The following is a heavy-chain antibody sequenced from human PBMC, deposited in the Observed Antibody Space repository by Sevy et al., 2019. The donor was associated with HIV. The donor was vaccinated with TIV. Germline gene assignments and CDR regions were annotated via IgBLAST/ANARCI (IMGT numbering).Heavy chain of an antibody. CDR1: GFTFSSYS. V-gene: IGHV3-21*01. CDR3: ARGRGDIVVVPAARYYYYYGMDV. Sequence: GGSLRLSCAASGFTFSSYSMNWVRQAPGKGLEWVSSISSSSSYIYYADSVKGRFTISRDNAKNSLYLQMNSLRAEDTAGYYCARGRGDIVVVPAARYYYYYGMDVWGQGTTVTVSS. D-gene: IGHD2-2*01. CDR2: ISSSSSYI. J-gene: IGHJ6*02.